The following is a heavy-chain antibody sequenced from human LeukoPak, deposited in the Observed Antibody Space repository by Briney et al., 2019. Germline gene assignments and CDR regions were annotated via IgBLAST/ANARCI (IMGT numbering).Heavy chain of an antibody. CDR2: ISSSSITI. CDR1: GFTFSSYN. Sequence: GGSLRLSCAASGFTFSSYNMNWVRQAPGKGLEWGSYISSSSITIHYADSVKSRFTISRDNAKNSLYLQMNSLRDEDSAVYYCARRLLGPMDVWGQGTTVTVSS. D-gene: IGHD2/OR15-2a*01. CDR3: ARRLLGPMDV. J-gene: IGHJ6*02. V-gene: IGHV3-48*02.